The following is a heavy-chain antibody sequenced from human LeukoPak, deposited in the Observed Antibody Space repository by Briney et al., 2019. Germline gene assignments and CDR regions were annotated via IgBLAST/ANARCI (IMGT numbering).Heavy chain of an antibody. V-gene: IGHV3-33*06. Sequence: GRSLRLSCAASGFTFSSYGMHWVRQAPGKGLEWVAVIWYDGSNKYYADSVKGRFTISRDNSKNTLFLQLNSLRAEDTAVYYCAEGLNGYGSGSYSHLDAFDMWGQGTMVTVSS. J-gene: IGHJ3*02. CDR3: AEGLNGYGSGSYSHLDAFDM. D-gene: IGHD3-10*01. CDR1: GFTFSSYG. CDR2: IWYDGSNK.